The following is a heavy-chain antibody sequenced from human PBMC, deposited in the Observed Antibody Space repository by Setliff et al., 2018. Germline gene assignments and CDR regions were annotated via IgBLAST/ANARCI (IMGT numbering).Heavy chain of an antibody. D-gene: IGHD6-19*01. J-gene: IGHJ4*02. Sequence: GGSLRLSCAASGFTSSRYWMSWVRQAPGKGLEWVSVISYDVINKFYADSVKGRFTISRDNSKNTLFLQMNSLRAEDTAIYYCARDPDLGRWYSNGWSYFDYWGQGALVTVSS. CDR3: ARDPDLGRWYSNGWSYFDY. CDR2: ISYDVINK. V-gene: IGHV3-30*01. CDR1: GFTSSRYW.